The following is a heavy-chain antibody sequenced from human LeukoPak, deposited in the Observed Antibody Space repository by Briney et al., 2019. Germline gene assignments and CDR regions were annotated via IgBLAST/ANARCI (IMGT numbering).Heavy chain of an antibody. CDR1: GFSFSSYA. J-gene: IGHJ3*02. CDR2: ISDSGDST. CDR3: AKRYWNYAAFDT. V-gene: IGHV3-23*01. D-gene: IGHD1-7*01. Sequence: PGGSLRLSCAASGFSFSSYAMSWVRQAPGKGLEWVSAISDSGDSTYYADSVKGRFTISRDNPNNTLYLQMNSLRAEDTAIYYCAKRYWNYAAFDTWGQGTMVTVSS.